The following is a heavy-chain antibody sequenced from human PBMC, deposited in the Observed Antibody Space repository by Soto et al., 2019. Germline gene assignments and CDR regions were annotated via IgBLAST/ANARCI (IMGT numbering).Heavy chain of an antibody. J-gene: IGHJ4*02. V-gene: IGHV1-3*01. D-gene: IGHD3-10*01. Sequence: QVQLVQSGAEVKKPGASVKVSCKASGYTFSNYLLHWVRQAPGQRLEWMGWINAGNGKTKNSQRFQARVTLTGDTSASTAYMELGSLRSEDTAVYSCASPSYGSGNFYWGQGTLVTVSS. CDR1: GYTFSNYL. CDR2: INAGNGKT. CDR3: ASPSYGSGNFY.